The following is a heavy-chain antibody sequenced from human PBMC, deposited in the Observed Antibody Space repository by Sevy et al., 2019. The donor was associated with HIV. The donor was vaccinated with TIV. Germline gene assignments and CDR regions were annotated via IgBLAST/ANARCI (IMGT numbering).Heavy chain of an antibody. D-gene: IGHD2-21*02. CDR2: IIGNGVLT. CDR1: GFTFDDYD. CDR3: AREESCGGDCYYFDY. J-gene: IGHJ4*02. V-gene: IGHV3-20*04. Sequence: GGSLRLSCAASGFTFDDYDMSWVRQAPGKGLEWVSSIIGNGVLTSYVESVKGRFTISRDNAENSLYLQMNSLRAEDTALYFCAREESCGGDCYYFDYWGQGTLVTVSS.